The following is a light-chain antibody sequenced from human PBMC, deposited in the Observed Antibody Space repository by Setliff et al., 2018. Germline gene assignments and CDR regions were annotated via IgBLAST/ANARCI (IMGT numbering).Light chain of an antibody. CDR2: DSG. Sequence: QSALAQPPSVSAAPGQKVTISCSGSSSNIGSNYVSWYQQFPGTAPKLLTYDSGKRPSGVPDRFSGSKSGTSATLDISGLQTGDEADYYCGSWDRSLGVYVFGAGTKVTVL. CDR1: SSNIGSNY. CDR3: GSWDRSLGVYV. V-gene: IGLV1-51*01. J-gene: IGLJ1*01.